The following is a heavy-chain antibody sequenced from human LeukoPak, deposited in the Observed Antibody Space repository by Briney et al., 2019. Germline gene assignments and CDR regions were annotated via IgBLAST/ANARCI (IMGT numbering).Heavy chain of an antibody. D-gene: IGHD3-10*01. J-gene: IGHJ6*03. V-gene: IGHV1-69*06. CDR2: IIPMFDTA. CDR1: GGTFNNYA. Sequence: SAKVSCKSSGGTFNNYAISWVRQAPGQGLEWMGGIIPMFDTANYAQKFQGRVTITADKSTSTAYMELSSLRSEDTAVYYCARGVSGSGRLYFYYYMDVWGKGTTVTVSS. CDR3: ARGVSGSGRLYFYYYMDV.